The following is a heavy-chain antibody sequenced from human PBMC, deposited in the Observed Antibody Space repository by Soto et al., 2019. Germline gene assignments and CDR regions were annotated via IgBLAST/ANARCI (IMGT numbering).Heavy chain of an antibody. Sequence: EVQLVESGGGLVQPGGSLRLSCAASEFTSSGYWMTWVRQAPGKGLEWVANIKQDGSEKYYVDSVRGRFSISRDNAGNSLYLQMDSLRVEYTDMYYCARVANGYFDLWGRGTLVTVSS. CDR2: IKQDGSEK. V-gene: IGHV3-7*01. CDR1: EFTSSGYW. CDR3: ARVANGYFDL. J-gene: IGHJ2*01.